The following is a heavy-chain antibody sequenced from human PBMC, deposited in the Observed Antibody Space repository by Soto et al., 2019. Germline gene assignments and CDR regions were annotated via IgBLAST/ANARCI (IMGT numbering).Heavy chain of an antibody. J-gene: IGHJ4*02. CDR1: WFTCSDYG. D-gene: IGHD1-20*01. CDR3: AKLYKNAWPIDY. CDR2: ITYSGVST. Sequence: PVVSLRLSCAAAWFTCSDYGMTRVRQAPGRGPEWVSTITYSGVSTYYIDSVQGRFTISRDNSKNTLFLQMNSLRAEDTAIYYCAKLYKNAWPIDYWGQGTLVTVSS. V-gene: IGHV3-23*01.